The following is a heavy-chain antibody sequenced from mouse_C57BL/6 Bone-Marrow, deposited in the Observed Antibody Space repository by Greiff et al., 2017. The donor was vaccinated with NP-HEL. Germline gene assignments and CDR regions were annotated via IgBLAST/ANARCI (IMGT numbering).Heavy chain of an antibody. CDR1: GYTFTSYW. J-gene: IGHJ2*01. D-gene: IGHD3-1*01. Sequence: VQLQQPGAELVKPGASVKLSCKASGYTFTSYWMQWVKQRPGQGLEWIGEIDPSDSYTNYNQKFKGKATLTVDTSSSTAYMQLSSLTSEDSAVYYCARYTGYFDYWGQGTTLTVSS. CDR3: ARYTGYFDY. V-gene: IGHV1-50*01. CDR2: IDPSDSYT.